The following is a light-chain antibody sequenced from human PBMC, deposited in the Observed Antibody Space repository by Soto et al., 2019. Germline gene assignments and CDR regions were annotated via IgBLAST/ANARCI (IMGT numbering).Light chain of an antibody. CDR1: HNIGNN. CDR3: QRVCNWPVT. Sequence: VVLTQSPATLSVSPGETATFSCRASHNIGNNLAWYQHKPGQAPRLLISYASSGATGIPGRFSGSGSGTECAVTISSLQSEDSAVYYCQRVCNWPVTFGGGTKVEL. CDR2: YAS. V-gene: IGKV3-15*01. J-gene: IGKJ4*01.